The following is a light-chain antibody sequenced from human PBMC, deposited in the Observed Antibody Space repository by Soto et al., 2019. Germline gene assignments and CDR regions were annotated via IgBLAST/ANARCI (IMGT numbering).Light chain of an antibody. V-gene: IGLV4-69*01. CDR2: LNSDGSH. CDR1: SGHSSYA. CDR3: QTWVTGPPWV. Sequence: QPLLTQSPSASAALGASVKLTCTLSSGHSSYAIAWHQQQPEKGPRYLMKLNSDGSHSKGDGIPDRFSGSSSGAERYLTISSLQSEDEADYYCQTWVTGPPWVFGGGTKLTVL. J-gene: IGLJ3*02.